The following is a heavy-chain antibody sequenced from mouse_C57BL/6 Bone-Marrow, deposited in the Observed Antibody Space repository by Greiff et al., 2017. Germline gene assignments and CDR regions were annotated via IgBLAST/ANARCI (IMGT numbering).Heavy chain of an antibody. CDR3: ARETDLITTVGRFAY. D-gene: IGHD1-1*01. CDR1: GYAFTNYL. V-gene: IGHV1-54*01. J-gene: IGHJ3*01. CDR2: INPGSGGT. Sequence: QVQLQQSGAELVRPGTSVKVSCKASGYAFTNYLIEWVKQRPGQGLEWIGVINPGSGGTNYNEKFKGKATLTADKSSSTAYMQLSSLTSEDSAVYFCARETDLITTVGRFAYWGQGTLVTVSA.